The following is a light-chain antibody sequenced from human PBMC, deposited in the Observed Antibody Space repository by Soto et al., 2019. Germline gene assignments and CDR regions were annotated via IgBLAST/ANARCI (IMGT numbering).Light chain of an antibody. CDR1: QDISNY. CDR2: DAS. CDR3: QQYDNSFT. J-gene: IGKJ3*01. Sequence: DIQMTQSPSSLSASVGDRVTITCQASQDISNYLNWYHQKPGKAPKLLIYDASNLETGVPSRFSGSGSGTDFTFTISSLQPEDIATYYCQQYDNSFTFGPGTKVDIK. V-gene: IGKV1-33*01.